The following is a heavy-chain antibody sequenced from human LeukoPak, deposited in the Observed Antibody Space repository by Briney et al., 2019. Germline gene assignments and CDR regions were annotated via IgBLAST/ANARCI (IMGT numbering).Heavy chain of an antibody. D-gene: IGHD2-2*01. CDR1: GGSFSGYY. J-gene: IGHJ5*02. CDR3: ARGRTRYCSSTSCYVAYDP. V-gene: IGHV4-34*01. CDR2: INHSGST. Sequence: SETLSLTCAVYGGSFSGYYWSWIHQPPGKGLEWIGEINHSGSTNYNPSLKSRVTISVDTSKNQFSLKLSSVTAADTAVYYCARGRTRYCSSTSCYVAYDPWGQGTLVTVSS.